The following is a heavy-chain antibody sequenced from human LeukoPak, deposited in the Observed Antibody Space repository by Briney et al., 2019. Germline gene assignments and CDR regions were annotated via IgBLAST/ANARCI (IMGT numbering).Heavy chain of an antibody. CDR1: GYSISSGYY. D-gene: IGHD3-10*01. J-gene: IGHJ6*02. CDR3: ARDNSASGMDV. V-gene: IGHV4-38-2*02. Sequence: SETLSLTCTVSGYSISSGYYWGWIRQPPGKGLEWIGSIYHSGSTYYNPSLKSRVTISVDTSKNQFSLRLSSVTAADTAVYYCARDNSASGMDVWGQGTTVTVSS. CDR2: IYHSGST.